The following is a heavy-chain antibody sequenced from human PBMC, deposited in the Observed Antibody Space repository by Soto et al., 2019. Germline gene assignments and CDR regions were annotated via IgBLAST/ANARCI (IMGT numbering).Heavy chain of an antibody. CDR3: AHRLDCSGGSCFSP. J-gene: IGHJ5*02. CDR2: IYWDDDE. V-gene: IGHV2-5*02. D-gene: IGHD2-15*01. Sequence: QITLKESGPPLVTPTQTLTLTCTFSGFSLSSSGVGVGWIRQPPGKALEWLALIYWDDDERYSPSLKTRLTIXKXTXXNQVVLTMTNMDPVDTATYYCAHRLDCSGGSCFSPWGQGTLVTVSS. CDR1: GFSLSSSGVG.